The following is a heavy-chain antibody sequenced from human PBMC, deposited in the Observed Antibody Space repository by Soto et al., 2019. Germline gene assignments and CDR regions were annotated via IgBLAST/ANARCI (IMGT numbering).Heavy chain of an antibody. V-gene: IGHV4-30-4*01. Sequence: SETLSLTCTVSGGSISSGDYYWSWIRQPPGKGLEWIGYIYYSGSTYYNPSLKSRVTISVDTSKNQFSLKLSSVTAADTAVYYCARVSSGYLYFDYWGQGTLVTVSS. J-gene: IGHJ4*02. CDR2: IYYSGST. CDR1: GGSISSGDYY. CDR3: ARVSSGYLYFDY. D-gene: IGHD3-22*01.